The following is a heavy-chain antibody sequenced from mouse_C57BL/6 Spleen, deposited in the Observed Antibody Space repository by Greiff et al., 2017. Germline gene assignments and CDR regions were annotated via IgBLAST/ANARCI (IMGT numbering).Heavy chain of an antibody. V-gene: IGHV1-26*01. CDR2: INPNNGGT. J-gene: IGHJ1*03. CDR1: GYTFTDYY. D-gene: IGHD1-1*01. CDR3: ARTFITTVVASGGFDV. Sequence: EVQLQQSGPELVKPGASVKISCKASGYTFTDYYMNWVKQSHGKSLEWIGDINPNNGGTSYNQKFKGKATLTVDKSSSTAYMELRSLTSEDSAVYYCARTFITTVVASGGFDVWGTGTTVTVSS.